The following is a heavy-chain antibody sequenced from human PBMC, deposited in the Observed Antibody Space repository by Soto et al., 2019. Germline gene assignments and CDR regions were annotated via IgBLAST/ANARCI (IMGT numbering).Heavy chain of an antibody. Sequence: QVQLQESGPRLVSPSQTLSLTCTVSGGSISSAAYCWSWIRQSLDKGLEWIGHIYDGGTTYSSPSVKGRVTISADTSETQFSLKLNSVSAADTAVYYCARGPSGDKLDYWGQGIQVTVSS. CDR3: ARGPSGDKLDY. D-gene: IGHD7-27*01. CDR2: IYDGGTT. J-gene: IGHJ4*02. CDR1: GGSISSAAYC. V-gene: IGHV4-30-4*01.